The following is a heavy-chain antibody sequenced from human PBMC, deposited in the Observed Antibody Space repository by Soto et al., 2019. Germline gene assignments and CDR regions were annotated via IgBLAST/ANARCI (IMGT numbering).Heavy chain of an antibody. CDR2: IFYSGST. J-gene: IGHJ4*02. V-gene: IGHV4-31*03. CDR1: GGSISSGGYY. D-gene: IGHD3-10*01. CDR3: ATYGSGSYKPTTFDY. Sequence: QVQLQESGPGLVKPSQTLSLTCTVSGGSISSGGYYWSWIRQHPGKGLEWIGYIFYSGSTYYNTSSKVRVTISVDTSKNQFSLKLSSVTAADTAVYYWATYGSGSYKPTTFDYWGQGTLVTVSS.